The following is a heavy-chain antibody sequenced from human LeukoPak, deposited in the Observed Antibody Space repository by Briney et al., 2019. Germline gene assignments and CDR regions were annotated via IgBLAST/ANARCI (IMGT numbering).Heavy chain of an antibody. V-gene: IGHV4-59*01. Sequence: MASETLSLTCTVSGGSISNYYWRWIRQPPGKGLEWIGYIYYSGSSEYDPSLKVRVTISLDTSKKQFSLRLSSVTAADTAVYYCARGPRPAGEVSAYFDSWGQGTLVTVSS. CDR1: GGSISNYY. D-gene: IGHD7-27*01. J-gene: IGHJ4*02. CDR3: ARGPRPAGEVSAYFDS. CDR2: IYYSGSS.